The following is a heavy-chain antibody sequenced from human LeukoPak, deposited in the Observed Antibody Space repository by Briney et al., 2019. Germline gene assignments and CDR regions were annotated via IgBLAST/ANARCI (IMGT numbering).Heavy chain of an antibody. Sequence: SGGSLRLSCAASGFTFSTYWMHWVRQVPGKGLVWVSRINSDGSSTTYADSVKGRFTISRDNAKNTLHLQMNSLRAEDTAVYYCASGPPGVNPFDYWGQGTLVTVSS. J-gene: IGHJ4*02. CDR2: INSDGSST. D-gene: IGHD3-10*01. CDR1: GFTFSTYW. V-gene: IGHV3-74*03. CDR3: ASGPPGVNPFDY.